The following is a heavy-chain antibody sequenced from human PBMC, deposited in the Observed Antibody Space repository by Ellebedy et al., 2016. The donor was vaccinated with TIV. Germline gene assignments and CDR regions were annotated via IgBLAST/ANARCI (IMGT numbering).Heavy chain of an antibody. CDR1: GFTFSSYS. CDR3: AKGDNWNDVGYYYYGMDV. D-gene: IGHD1-1*01. V-gene: IGHV3-21*01. CDR2: ISSSSSYI. Sequence: GESLKISCAASGFTFSSYSMNWVRQAPGKGLEWVSSISSSSSYIYYADSVKGRFTISRDNSKNTLYLQMNSLRAEDTAVYYCAKGDNWNDVGYYYYGMDVWGQGTTVTVSS. J-gene: IGHJ6*02.